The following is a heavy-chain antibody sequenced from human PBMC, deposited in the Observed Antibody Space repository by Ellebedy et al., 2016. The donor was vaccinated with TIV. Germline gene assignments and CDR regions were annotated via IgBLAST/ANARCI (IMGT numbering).Heavy chain of an antibody. CDR1: GFTFSSYG. D-gene: IGHD3-9*01. CDR3: ARSGLRYFDWLPTDY. Sequence: GESLKISCAASGFTFSSYGMHWVRQAPGKGLEWVAVISYDGSNKYYADSVKGRFTISRDNSKNTLYQQMNSLRAEDTAVYYCARSGLRYFDWLPTDYWGQGTLVTVSS. CDR2: ISYDGSNK. J-gene: IGHJ4*02. V-gene: IGHV3-30*03.